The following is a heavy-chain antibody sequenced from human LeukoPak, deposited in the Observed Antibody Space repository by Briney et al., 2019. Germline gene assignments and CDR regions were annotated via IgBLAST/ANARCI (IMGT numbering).Heavy chain of an antibody. J-gene: IGHJ4*02. Sequence: SETLSLTCAVYGGSFSGYYWGWIRQPPGKGLEWIGEINHSGSTNYNPSLKSRVTISVDTSKNQFSLKLSSVTAADTAVYNCARGRDGSGWYRGGLEFDYWGQGTLVTVSS. V-gene: IGHV4-34*01. D-gene: IGHD6-19*01. CDR1: GGSFSGYY. CDR3: ARGRDGSGWYRGGLEFDY. CDR2: INHSGST.